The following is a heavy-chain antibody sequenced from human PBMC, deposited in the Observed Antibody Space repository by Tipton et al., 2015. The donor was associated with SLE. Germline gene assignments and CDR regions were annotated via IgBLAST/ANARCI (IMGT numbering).Heavy chain of an antibody. D-gene: IGHD3-3*01. Sequence: TLSLTCIVSGGDISRSYWSWIRQPPGKGLEWIGYFYHSGNTNYKSPLKSRVTISVDTSKNQFSLKLSSVTAADTAVYYCARGGSKHYDFWGRQMGPHAFDIWGQETKVTVSS. V-gene: IGHV4-59*01. J-gene: IGHJ3*02. CDR1: GGDISRSY. CDR2: FYHSGNT. CDR3: ARGGSKHYDFWGRQMGPHAFDI.